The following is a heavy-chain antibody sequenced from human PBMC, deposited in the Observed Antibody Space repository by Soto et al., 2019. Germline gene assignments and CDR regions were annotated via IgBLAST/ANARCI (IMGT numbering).Heavy chain of an antibody. CDR1: GGSISSGDYY. Sequence: TSETLSLTCTVSGGSISSGDYYWSWIRQPPGKGLEWIGYIYYIGSTYYNPSLKSRVTISVDTSKNQFSLRLSSVTAADTAIYYCATIGDCSSTSCPPFGYYGMDVWGQGTTVTVSS. V-gene: IGHV4-30-4*01. CDR2: IYYIGST. J-gene: IGHJ6*02. D-gene: IGHD2-2*01. CDR3: ATIGDCSSTSCPPFGYYGMDV.